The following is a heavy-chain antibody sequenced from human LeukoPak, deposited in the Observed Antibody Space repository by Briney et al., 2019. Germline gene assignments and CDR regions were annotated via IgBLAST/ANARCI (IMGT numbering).Heavy chain of an antibody. CDR2: ISSSSYI. D-gene: IGHD3-16*02. J-gene: IGHJ4*02. V-gene: IGHV3-21*01. CDR3: ARDTTYYDYVWGSYRYTGYSDY. CDR1: GFTFSSYS. Sequence: GGSLRLSCAASGFTFSSYSMNWVRQAPGKGLEWVSSISSSSYIYYADSVKGRFTISRDNAKNSLYLQMNSLRAEDTAVYYCARDTTYYDYVWGSYRYTGYSDYWGQGTLVTVSS.